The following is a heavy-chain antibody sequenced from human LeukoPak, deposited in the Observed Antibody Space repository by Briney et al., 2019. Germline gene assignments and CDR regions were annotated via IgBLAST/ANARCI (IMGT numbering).Heavy chain of an antibody. CDR1: GFTFSDYA. Sequence: GGSLRLSCAASGFTFSDYAMSWVRQAPGKGLEWVSDISGSGGGTYYADSVKGRFTISRDNSRNTLYLQMNSLRAEDTAVYYCAKDLAGSSTSWPNYYYYGMDVWGQGTTVTVSS. CDR2: ISGSGGGT. D-gene: IGHD2-2*01. V-gene: IGHV3-23*01. J-gene: IGHJ6*02. CDR3: AKDLAGSSTSWPNYYYYGMDV.